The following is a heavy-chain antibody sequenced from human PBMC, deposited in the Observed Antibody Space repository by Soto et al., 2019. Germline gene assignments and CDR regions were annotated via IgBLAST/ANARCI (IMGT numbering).Heavy chain of an antibody. CDR3: ARARIGGSYFDL. D-gene: IGHD2-15*01. V-gene: IGHV4-30-2*01. CDR2: IYHSGST. J-gene: IGHJ2*01. Sequence: PSETLSLTCAVSGGSISCGGYSWSWIRQPPGKGLEWIGYIYHSGSTYYNPSLKSRVTISVDRSKNQFSLKLSSVTAADTAVYYCARARIGGSYFDLWGRGTLVTVSS. CDR1: GGSISCGGYS.